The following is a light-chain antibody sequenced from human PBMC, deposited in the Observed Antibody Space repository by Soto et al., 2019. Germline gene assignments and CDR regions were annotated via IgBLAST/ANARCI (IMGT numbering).Light chain of an antibody. V-gene: IGKV3-20*01. Sequence: EIVLTQSPDTLSLSPGDRATLSCRASQSVISDLAWYQQKPGQAPRLLIYGASIRAAGIPDGFSGSGSGTDFTLTISRLEPEDFAVYFCQQYGSSPYTFGQGTNLEI. CDR1: QSVISD. J-gene: IGKJ2*01. CDR3: QQYGSSPYT. CDR2: GAS.